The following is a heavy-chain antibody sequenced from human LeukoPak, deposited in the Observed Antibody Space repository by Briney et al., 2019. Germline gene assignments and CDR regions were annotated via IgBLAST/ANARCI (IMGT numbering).Heavy chain of an antibody. CDR1: GYSISSGYY. J-gene: IGHJ4*02. CDR2: IYHSGST. D-gene: IGHD4-17*01. V-gene: IGHV4-38-2*02. CDR3: AKDHRNYGEESVDY. Sequence: SETLSLTCTVSGYSISSGYYWGWIRQPPGKGLEWIGSIYHSGSTYYNPSLKSRVTISVDTSKNQFSLKLSSVTAADTAVYYCAKDHRNYGEESVDYWGQGTLVTVSS.